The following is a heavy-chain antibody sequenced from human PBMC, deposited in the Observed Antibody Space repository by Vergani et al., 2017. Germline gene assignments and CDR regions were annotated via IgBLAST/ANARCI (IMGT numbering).Heavy chain of an antibody. D-gene: IGHD2-2*01. CDR3: ARDPPLYCSSTSCYGGY. CDR2: IIPIFGTA. CDR1: GGPFSSYA. J-gene: IGHJ4*02. Sequence: QVQLVQSGAEVKKPGSSVTVSCKASGGPFSSYATSWVRQAPGQGLEWMGRIIPIFGTANYAKKFQGRVTITADKSTSTAYMELSSLRSEDTAVYYCARDPPLYCSSTSCYGGYWGQGTLVTVSS. V-gene: IGHV1-69*14.